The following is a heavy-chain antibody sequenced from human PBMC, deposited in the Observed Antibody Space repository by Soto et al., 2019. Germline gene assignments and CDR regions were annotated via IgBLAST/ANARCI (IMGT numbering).Heavy chain of an antibody. V-gene: IGHV4-39*02. CDR2: IYYGGTT. J-gene: IGHJ3*02. Sequence: PSETLSLTCTVSGGSISNSDAYWVWIRQPPGKELEWVGSIYYGGTTYYNPSLKSRVTVSVDTSKNLFSLHLNSVTAADTAIYYCARRGLILMPIWGQGTLVTVSS. CDR1: GGSISNSDAY. D-gene: IGHD2-8*01. CDR3: ARRGLILMPI.